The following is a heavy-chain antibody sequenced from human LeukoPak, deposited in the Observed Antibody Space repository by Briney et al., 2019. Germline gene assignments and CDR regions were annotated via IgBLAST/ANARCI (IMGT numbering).Heavy chain of an antibody. Sequence: GGSLRLSCAASGFTFSNFGMSWVRQAPGKGLEWVSSISGSGSTTYYADSVKGRFTISRDNSKNMLYLQMNSLRAEDAAVYYCAKEEGYIYGLLDYWGQGTLVTVSS. CDR3: AKEEGYIYGLLDY. D-gene: IGHD5-18*01. V-gene: IGHV3-23*01. CDR1: GFTFSNFG. J-gene: IGHJ4*02. CDR2: ISGSGSTT.